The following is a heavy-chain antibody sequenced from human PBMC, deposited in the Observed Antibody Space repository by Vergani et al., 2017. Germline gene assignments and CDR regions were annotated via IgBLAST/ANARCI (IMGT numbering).Heavy chain of an antibody. Sequence: QVQVVQSGAEVKKPGASVKVSCKASGYTFTSYYMHWVRQAPGQGLEWMGIINPRGGSTTYAQKFQGRVTMTRDTSTSTVYMELSSLRSEDTGVYYCARDGQVSPYIGGMDVWGQGTTVTVSS. CDR2: INPRGGST. CDR1: GYTFTSYY. CDR3: ARDGQVSPYIGGMDV. D-gene: IGHD2-15*01. J-gene: IGHJ6*02. V-gene: IGHV1-46*03.